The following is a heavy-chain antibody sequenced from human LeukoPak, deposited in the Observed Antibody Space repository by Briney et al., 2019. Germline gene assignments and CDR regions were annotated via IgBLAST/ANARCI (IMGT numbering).Heavy chain of an antibody. CDR3: ARDRLETYYDFWSGRVRTYYFDY. CDR1: GYTFTSYG. J-gene: IGHJ4*02. V-gene: IGHV1-18*01. D-gene: IGHD3-3*01. CDR2: ISAYNGNT. Sequence: GASVKVSCKASGYTFTSYGISWVRQAPGQGLEWMGWISAYNGNTNYAQKLQGRVTMTTDTSTSTAYMELRSLRSDDTAVYYCARDRLETYYDFWSGRVRTYYFDYWGQGTLVTVSS.